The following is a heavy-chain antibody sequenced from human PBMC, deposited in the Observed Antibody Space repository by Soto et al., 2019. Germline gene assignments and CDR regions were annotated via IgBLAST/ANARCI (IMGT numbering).Heavy chain of an antibody. Sequence: QVQLGESGGGVVQPGRSLRISCAASGFTFSHNGMHWVRQAPGKGLEWVADISYDGSKKYYADSVKGRFTISRDNSKSTLYLQMNSLRPEDTAVYYCAKDRVESGLGEVDYWGQGTLVTVSS. D-gene: IGHD3-16*01. CDR2: ISYDGSKK. J-gene: IGHJ4*02. V-gene: IGHV3-30*18. CDR3: AKDRVESGLGEVDY. CDR1: GFTFSHNG.